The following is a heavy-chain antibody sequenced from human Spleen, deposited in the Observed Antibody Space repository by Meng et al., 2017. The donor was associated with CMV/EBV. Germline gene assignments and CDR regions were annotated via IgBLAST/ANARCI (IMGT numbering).Heavy chain of an antibody. D-gene: IGHD4-17*01. J-gene: IGHJ4*02. CDR3: TTLYGDSIS. CDR1: GESFSGYY. V-gene: IGHV4-34*01. CDR2: IHHSGST. Sequence: SETLSLTCAVFGESFSGYYWSWIRQPPGKGLEWIGEIHHSGSTNYNPSLKSRVTISVDTSKNQFSLKLSSVTAADTAVYYCTTLYGDSISWGQGTLVTSPQ.